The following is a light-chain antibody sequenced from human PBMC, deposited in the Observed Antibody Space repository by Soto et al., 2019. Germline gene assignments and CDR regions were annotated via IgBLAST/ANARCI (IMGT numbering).Light chain of an antibody. CDR2: QDT. CDR3: QAWDSSIWV. V-gene: IGLV3-1*01. J-gene: IGLJ3*02. Sequence: SYELTQPPSVSVSPGQTASITCSGDKLGDKYACWYQQKPGQSPVLVIYQDTKRPSGIPERFSGSNSGNTATLTISGTQAMDEADYYCQAWDSSIWVFGGGTKVTVL. CDR1: KLGDKY.